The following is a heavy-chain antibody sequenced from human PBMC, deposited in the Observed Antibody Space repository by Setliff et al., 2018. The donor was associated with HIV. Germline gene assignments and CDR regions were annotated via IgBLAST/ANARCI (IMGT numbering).Heavy chain of an antibody. CDR2: TYYSGRT. V-gene: IGHV4-59*08. D-gene: IGHD6-19*01. Sequence: PSETLSLTCTVSGGPISSYYWSWIRQPPGKGLEWIGYTYYSGRTNYNPSLKSRVTISVDTSRNQFSLKLSSVTAADTAVYYCASQPAYSTDWYPPGYFDHWGQGTLVTAPQ. CDR1: GGPISSYY. J-gene: IGHJ4*02. CDR3: ASQPAYSTDWYPPGYFDH.